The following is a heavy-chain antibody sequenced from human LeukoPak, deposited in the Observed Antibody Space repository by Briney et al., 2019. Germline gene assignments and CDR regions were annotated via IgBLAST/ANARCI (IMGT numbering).Heavy chain of an antibody. CDR1: GGSISSSSYY. J-gene: IGHJ6*03. V-gene: IGHV4-39*07. Sequence: SETLSLTCTVSGGSISSSSYYWGWIRQPPGKGLEWIGIIYYSGSTYYNPSLKSRVTISVDTSKNQFSLKLRSVTAADTAVYYCARDRVGQQLVGRKNNYYYMDVWGKGTTVTISS. CDR2: IYYSGST. CDR3: ARDRVGQQLVGRKNNYYYMDV. D-gene: IGHD6-13*01.